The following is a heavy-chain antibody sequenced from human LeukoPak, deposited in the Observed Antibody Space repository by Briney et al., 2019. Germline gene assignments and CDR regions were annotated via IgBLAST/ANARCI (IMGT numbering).Heavy chain of an antibody. CDR1: GFTFTSSA. D-gene: IGHD6-19*01. CDR3: AAVRPSSSGWMINPTFDY. J-gene: IGHJ4*02. V-gene: IGHV1-58*02. Sequence: ASVKVSCKASGFTFTSSAMQWVRQARGQRLEWIGWIVVGSGNTNYAQKFQERVTITRDMSTSTAYMELSSLRSEDTAVYYCAAVRPSSSGWMINPTFDYWGQGTLVTVSS. CDR2: IVVGSGNT.